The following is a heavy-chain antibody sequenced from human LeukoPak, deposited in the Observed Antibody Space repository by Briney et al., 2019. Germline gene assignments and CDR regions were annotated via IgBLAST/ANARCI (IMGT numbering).Heavy chain of an antibody. CDR2: IFYSGST. CDR1: GGSISTSNYY. CDR3: ANYSGWYGWCDP. Sequence: SETLSLTCTVSGGSISTSNYYWGWIRQPPGKGLEGIGNIFYSGSTYYGPSLKSRLTISLDTSRNQFSLKLNSVTAADTAVYYCANYSGWYGWCDPWGQGTLVTVSS. D-gene: IGHD6-19*01. J-gene: IGHJ5*02. V-gene: IGHV4-39*07.